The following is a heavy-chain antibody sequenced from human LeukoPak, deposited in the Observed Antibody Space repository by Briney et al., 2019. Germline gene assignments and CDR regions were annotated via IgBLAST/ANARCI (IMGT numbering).Heavy chain of an antibody. Sequence: GGSLRLSCAASGFTFSNFAMSWVRQAPGKGLEWVSAISGSGGSTYYADSVKGRFTISRDNSKNTLYLQMNSLRAEDTAVYYCAKCRGVPAASGVDYWGQGTLVTVSS. D-gene: IGHD2-2*01. CDR3: AKCRGVPAASGVDY. V-gene: IGHV3-23*01. CDR2: ISGSGGST. J-gene: IGHJ4*02. CDR1: GFTFSNFA.